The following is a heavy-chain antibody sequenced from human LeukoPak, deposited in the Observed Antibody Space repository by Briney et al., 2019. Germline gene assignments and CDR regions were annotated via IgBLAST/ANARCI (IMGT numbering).Heavy chain of an antibody. D-gene: IGHD2-15*01. J-gene: IGHJ5*02. CDR2: INHSGST. Sequence: SETLTLTCAVYGGSFSGYYWSWIRQPPGKGLEWIGEINHSGSTNYNPSLKSRVTISVDTSKNQFSLKLSSVTAADTAVYYCARRGAADWFDPWGQGTLVTVSS. V-gene: IGHV4-34*01. CDR3: ARRGAADWFDP. CDR1: GGSFSGYY.